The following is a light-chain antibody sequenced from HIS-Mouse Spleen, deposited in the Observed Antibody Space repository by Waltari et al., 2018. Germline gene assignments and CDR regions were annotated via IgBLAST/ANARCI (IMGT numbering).Light chain of an antibody. J-gene: IGLJ3*02. CDR1: ALPKKY. CDR3: LSADSSGTYKV. CDR2: KDS. Sequence: SYELTQPPSVSVSLGQMARITCSGEALPKKYAYWYQQKPGQFPVLVIYKDSERPSGIPEQFSGPSSGTIVTLTISGVQAEDEADYYCLSADSSGTYKVFGGGTKLTVL. V-gene: IGLV3-16*01.